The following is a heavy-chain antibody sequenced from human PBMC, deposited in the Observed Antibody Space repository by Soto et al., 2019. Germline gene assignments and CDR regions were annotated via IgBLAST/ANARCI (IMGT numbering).Heavy chain of an antibody. CDR2: MNPNSGNT. J-gene: IGHJ5*02. CDR3: ARDEAYCSDGSCYSWFGP. CDR1: GYTFTSYD. V-gene: IGHV1-8*01. D-gene: IGHD2-15*01. Sequence: QVPLVQSGAEVKKPGASVKVSCKASGYTFTSYDINWVRQATGQGLEWMGWMNPNSGNTGYAQKIQDRVTMTRNTSRSTDYMGRGRMRAEDTAVYYCARDEAYCSDGSCYSWFGPWGLGTLVTVCS.